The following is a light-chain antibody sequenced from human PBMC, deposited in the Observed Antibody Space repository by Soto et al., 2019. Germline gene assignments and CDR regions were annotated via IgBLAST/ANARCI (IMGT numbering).Light chain of an antibody. CDR2: WAS. V-gene: IGKV4-1*01. CDR3: QQYYDAPQN. Sequence: DIVMTQSPDSLAVSLGERATINCKSSQSVLYSSNNKNYLAWYQQKPGQPPKLLIYWASTRESGVPDRFSGSGSGTDFTLTISSLQAEDVAVYYCQQYYDAPQNFGQWTKVEIK. J-gene: IGKJ1*01. CDR1: QSVLYSSNNKNY.